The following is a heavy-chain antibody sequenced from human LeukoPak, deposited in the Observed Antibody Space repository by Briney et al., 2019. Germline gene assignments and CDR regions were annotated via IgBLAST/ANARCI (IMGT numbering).Heavy chain of an antibody. CDR3: ARGLIAVAGSGAANDY. V-gene: IGHV1-2*02. J-gene: IGHJ4*02. CDR2: INPNSGGT. Sequence: GASVKVSCKASGYTFTGYYMHWVRQAPGQGLEWMGWINPNSGGTNYAQKFQGRVTMTRDTSISTAYMELSRLRSDDTAVYYCARGLIAVAGSGAANDYWGQGTLVTVSS. CDR1: GYTFTGYY. D-gene: IGHD6-19*01.